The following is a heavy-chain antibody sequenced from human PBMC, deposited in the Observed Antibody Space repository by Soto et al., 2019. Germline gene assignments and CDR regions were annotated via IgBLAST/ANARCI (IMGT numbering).Heavy chain of an antibody. CDR2: IYYSGST. CDR3: ATQEVGGSYVYTFDP. CDR1: GGSISSSNYY. V-gene: IGHV4-39*01. J-gene: IGHJ5*02. Sequence: SETLSLTCTVSGGSISSSNYYWGWIRQPPGKGLEWIGSIYYSGSTYYNPSLKSRVTKSVDTSKNQFSLKLSSVTAADTAVYYCATQEVGGSYVYTFDPWGQGTLVTVS. D-gene: IGHD1-26*01.